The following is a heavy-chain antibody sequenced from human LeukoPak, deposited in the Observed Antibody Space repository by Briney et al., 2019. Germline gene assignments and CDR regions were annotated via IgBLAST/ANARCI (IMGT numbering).Heavy chain of an antibody. V-gene: IGHV4-39*07. D-gene: IGHD3-10*01. CDR1: GGSISSSSYY. CDR3: ARRYGSGSYYGY. Sequence: SETLSLTCTVSGGSISSSSYYWGWIRQPPGKGLEWIGSIYYSGSTYYNPSLKSRVTISVDTSKNQFSLKLSSVTAADTAVYYCARRYGSGSYYGYWGQGTLVTVSS. J-gene: IGHJ4*02. CDR2: IYYSGST.